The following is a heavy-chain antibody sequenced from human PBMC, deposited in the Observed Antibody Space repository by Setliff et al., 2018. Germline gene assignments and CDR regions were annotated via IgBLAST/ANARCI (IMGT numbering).Heavy chain of an antibody. D-gene: IGHD1-26*01. CDR2: INPNNGKT. V-gene: IGHV1-2*02. J-gene: IGHJ4*02. CDR1: EYSFTGYY. Sequence: ASVKVSCKAPEYSFTGYYMHWLRQAPGQGPEWMGWINPNNGKTQYSQMFQGRLTMTKDTSISTVYMELSSLRSDDTAMYHCATDHDIVGFGYWGRGTLVTVSS. CDR3: ATDHDIVGFGY.